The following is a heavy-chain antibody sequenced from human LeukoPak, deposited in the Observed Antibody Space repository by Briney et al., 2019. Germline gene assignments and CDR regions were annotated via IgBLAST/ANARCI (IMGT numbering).Heavy chain of an antibody. CDR3: ARALYYDIDGYGHLDV. D-gene: IGHD3-22*01. Sequence: PSETLSLTCAVSGGSISGHNWWSWVRQPPGKGLEWIGEIYHSGNTNYNSFLKSRVTISVDKSNNHFSLRLTSVTAADTAVYYCARALYYDIDGYGHLDVWGQGTTVTVSS. V-gene: IGHV4-4*02. J-gene: IGHJ6*02. CDR2: IYHSGNT. CDR1: GGSISGHNW.